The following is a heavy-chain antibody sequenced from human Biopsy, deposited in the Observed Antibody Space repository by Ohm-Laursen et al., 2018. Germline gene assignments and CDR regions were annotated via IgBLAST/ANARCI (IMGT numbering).Heavy chain of an antibody. Sequence: SLRLSCAASGFDFSDYSMSWARQAPGKGLECVSVIYSGGNTFYADSVKGRFTVSRDTSKNTIYLQMNSLRAEDTARYYCATNLKVSPGLMNFDSWGQGTLVTVSS. V-gene: IGHV3-53*01. CDR3: ATNLKVSPGLMNFDS. CDR2: IYSGGNT. D-gene: IGHD1-1*01. CDR1: GFDFSDYS. J-gene: IGHJ4*02.